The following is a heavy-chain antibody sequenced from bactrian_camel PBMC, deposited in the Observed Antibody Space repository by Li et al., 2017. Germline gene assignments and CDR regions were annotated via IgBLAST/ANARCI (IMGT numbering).Heavy chain of an antibody. CDR1: GFDSSGFVFSTWC. Sequence: QVQLVESGGGSVRAGGSLRHSCEASGFDSSGFVFSTWCMGWFRQAPGKKREGIAVIDDDSSTEFADSVKGRFAISQDNAKNTVYLQMNSLKPEDTAVYYCAAAPWLSTVDPCYWGQGTQVTVS. CDR2: IDDDSST. V-gene: IGHV3S53*01. J-gene: IGHJ4*01. D-gene: IGHD5*01. CDR3: AAAPWLSTVDPCY.